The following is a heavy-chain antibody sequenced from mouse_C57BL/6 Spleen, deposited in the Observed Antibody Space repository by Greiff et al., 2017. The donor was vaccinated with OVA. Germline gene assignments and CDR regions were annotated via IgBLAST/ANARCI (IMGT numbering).Heavy chain of an antibody. CDR2: INPGSGGT. V-gene: IGHV1-54*01. Sequence: QVQLQQSGAELVRPGTSVKVSCKASGYAFTNYLIEWVKQRPGQGLEWIGVINPGSGGTNYNEKFKGKATLTADKSSSTAYMQRSSLTSEDSAVYFCARDLMDYWGQGTSVTVSS. J-gene: IGHJ4*01. CDR1: GYAFTNYL. CDR3: ARDLMDY.